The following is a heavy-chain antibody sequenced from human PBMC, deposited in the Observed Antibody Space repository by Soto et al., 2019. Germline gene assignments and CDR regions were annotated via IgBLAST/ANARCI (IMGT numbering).Heavy chain of an antibody. CDR2: INPATGAA. CDR3: ARGGGVGVAGSAAFDM. Sequence: QLHLVQSGAVVKKPGASVTVSCSASGYPVTAYYMHWVRQAPGRGLEWMGGINPATGAAKYTQTFQGKVTMTRDTSTGTVFMELSGPTSEDPAVFYCARGGGVGVAGSAAFDMWGQGTLVTVSS. D-gene: IGHD3-3*01. V-gene: IGHV1-2*02. CDR1: GYPVTAYY. J-gene: IGHJ3*02.